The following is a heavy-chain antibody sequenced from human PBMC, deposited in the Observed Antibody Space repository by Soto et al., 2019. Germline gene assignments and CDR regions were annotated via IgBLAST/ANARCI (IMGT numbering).Heavy chain of an antibody. Sequence: GASVKVSCKASGYTFTSYDINWVRQATGQGLEWMGWMNPNSGNTGYAQKFQGRVTMTRNTSISTAYMELSSLRSDDTAVYYCARDGVVVAATRDYYYYGMDVWGQGTTVTVSS. D-gene: IGHD2-15*01. CDR3: ARDGVVVAATRDYYYYGMDV. CDR2: MNPNSGNT. J-gene: IGHJ6*02. CDR1: GYTFTSYD. V-gene: IGHV1-8*01.